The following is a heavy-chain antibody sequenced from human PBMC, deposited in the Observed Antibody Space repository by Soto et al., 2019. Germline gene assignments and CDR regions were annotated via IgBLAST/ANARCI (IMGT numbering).Heavy chain of an antibody. CDR2: IGTAGDT. CDR3: AKDSCYRTADH. D-gene: IGHD2-15*01. CDR1: GFSFSGYD. J-gene: IGHJ4*02. V-gene: IGHV3-13*01. Sequence: PWGSLRLSCAASGFSFSGYDMHWVRQATGKGLEWVAAIGTAGDTYYPGSVKGRFTIFRENAKNSLYLQLNSLRAGDTAVYYCAKDSCYRTADHWGQGTLVTVSS.